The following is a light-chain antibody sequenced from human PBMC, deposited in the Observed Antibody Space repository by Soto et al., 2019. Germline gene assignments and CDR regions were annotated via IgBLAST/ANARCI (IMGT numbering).Light chain of an antibody. J-gene: IGLJ1*01. V-gene: IGLV1-44*01. CDR2: SNN. CDR1: RSSIGSNT. Sequence: QSVLTQPPSASGTPGQRVTISCSGSRSSIGSNTVNWSQHLPGSAPKLLIYSNNHRPSGVPDRFSASKAGASASLAISGLQSEDEGDYYCAAWDASLGGFYVFGSGTKLTVL. CDR3: AAWDASLGGFYV.